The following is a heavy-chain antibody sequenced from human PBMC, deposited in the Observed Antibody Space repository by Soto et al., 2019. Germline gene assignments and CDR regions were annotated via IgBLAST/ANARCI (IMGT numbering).Heavy chain of an antibody. J-gene: IGHJ3*02. CDR1: GRSLNIYY. V-gene: IGHV4-59*08. CDR2: IYYSGST. CDR3: ARLYGLDAFDI. D-gene: IGHD3-16*02. Sequence: SATLSLTCTASGRSLNIYYSSWIRQPPGKGLEWIGYIYYSGSTNYNPSLKSRVTISVDTSKNQFSLKLSSVTAADTAVYYCARLYGLDAFDIWGQGTMVT.